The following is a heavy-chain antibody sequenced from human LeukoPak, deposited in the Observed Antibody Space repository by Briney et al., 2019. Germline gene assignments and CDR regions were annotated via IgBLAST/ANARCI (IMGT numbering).Heavy chain of an antibody. J-gene: IGHJ3*02. Sequence: GGSLRLSCAASGFTFSSYSMNWVRQAPGKGLEWVSSISSSSSYIYYADSVKGRFTISRDNAKNSLYLQMNSLRAEDTAVYYCARALGATATTMYYLAFDIWGQGTMVTVSS. CDR1: GFTFSSYS. CDR2: ISSSSSYI. D-gene: IGHD1-26*01. V-gene: IGHV3-21*01. CDR3: ARALGATATTMYYLAFDI.